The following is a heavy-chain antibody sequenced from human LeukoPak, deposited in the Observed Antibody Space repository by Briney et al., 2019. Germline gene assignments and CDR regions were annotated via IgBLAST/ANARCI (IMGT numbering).Heavy chain of an antibody. CDR2: ISSSGSTI. J-gene: IGHJ5*02. CDR3: AKVPRQHDNWFDP. V-gene: IGHV3-11*04. D-gene: IGHD3-9*01. Sequence: GGSLRLSCAASGFTFSDYYMSWIRQAPGKGLEWVLYISSSGSTIYYADSVKGRFTISRDNAKNSLYLQMNSLRAEDTAIYYCAKVPRQHDNWFDPWGQGTLVTVSS. CDR1: GFTFSDYY.